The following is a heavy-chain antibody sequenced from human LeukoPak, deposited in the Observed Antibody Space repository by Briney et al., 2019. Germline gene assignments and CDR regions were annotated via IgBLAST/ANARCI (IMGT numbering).Heavy chain of an antibody. Sequence: SETLSLTCTVSGGSISSSSYYWGWIRQPPGKGLEWIGSICYSGSTSYNPSLKSRVTISVDTSKNQFSLKLSSVTAADTAVYYCARRIVGATLDYWGQGTLVTVSS. V-gene: IGHV4-39*07. D-gene: IGHD1-26*01. CDR1: GGSISSSSYY. J-gene: IGHJ4*02. CDR3: ARRIVGATLDY. CDR2: ICYSGST.